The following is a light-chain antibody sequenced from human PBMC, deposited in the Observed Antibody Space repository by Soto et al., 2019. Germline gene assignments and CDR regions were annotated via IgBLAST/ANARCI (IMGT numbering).Light chain of an antibody. CDR3: QQYSSYSKT. V-gene: IGKV1-5*01. CDR1: QSISSW. J-gene: IGKJ1*01. Sequence: IPMTQSPSTLYAFVGDRVTITCRASQSISSWLAWYQQKPGKAPKLLIYDASSLEGGVPSRFSGSGSGTEFTLTISSLQPDDLATYYCQQYSSYSKTFGQGTKVEIK. CDR2: DAS.